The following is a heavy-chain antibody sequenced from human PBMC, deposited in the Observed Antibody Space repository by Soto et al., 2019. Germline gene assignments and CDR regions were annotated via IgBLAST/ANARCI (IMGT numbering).Heavy chain of an antibody. D-gene: IGHD5-18*01. J-gene: IGHJ6*02. V-gene: IGHV1-3*01. CDR2: INAGNGYT. CDR3: ARGRFPADSNYHCGMDV. CDR1: GYTFTSYA. Sequence: QVQLVQSGAEVKKPGASVKVSCKASGYTFTSYAMHWVRQAPGQRLEWMGWINAGNGYTKYSQKFQGRVTITRDTSASTSYMELSSLISEDTAVYYCARGRFPADSNYHCGMDVWGQGTTVTVSS.